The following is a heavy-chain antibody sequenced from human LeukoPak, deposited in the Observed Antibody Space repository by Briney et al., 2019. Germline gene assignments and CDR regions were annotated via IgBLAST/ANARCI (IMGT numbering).Heavy chain of an antibody. CDR3: AKDGSYWVYGAFDI. CDR1: GFTVSNNY. Sequence: QSGGSLRLSCATSGFTVSNNYMSWVRQAPGKGLEWVSVIYSGGNTSYADSVKGRFTISRDNSKNTLYLQMNSLRAEDTAVYYCAKDGSYWVYGAFDIWGQGTMVTVSS. CDR2: IYSGGNT. D-gene: IGHD1-26*01. V-gene: IGHV3-53*05. J-gene: IGHJ3*02.